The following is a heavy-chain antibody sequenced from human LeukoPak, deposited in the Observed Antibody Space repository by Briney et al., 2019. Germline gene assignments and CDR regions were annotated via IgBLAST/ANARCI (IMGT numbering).Heavy chain of an antibody. CDR3: ARDSPRGGSDY. CDR1: GFTFSSYA. Sequence: GGSLRLSCAASGFTFSSYAMHWVRQAPGKGLEWVAVISYDGSNKYYADSVKGRFTISRDNSKNTLYLQMNSLRAEDTAVYYCARDSPRGGSDYWGQGTLVTVSS. CDR2: ISYDGSNK. V-gene: IGHV3-30-3*01. J-gene: IGHJ4*02. D-gene: IGHD2-15*01.